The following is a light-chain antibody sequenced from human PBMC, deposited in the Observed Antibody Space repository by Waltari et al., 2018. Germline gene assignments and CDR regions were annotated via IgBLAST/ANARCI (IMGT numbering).Light chain of an antibody. J-gene: IGKJ4*01. CDR1: QSIRTY. CDR2: AAS. V-gene: IGKV1-39*01. Sequence: DIQMTQSPSSLSASVGDRVTITCRASQSIRTYLNWYQQKPGKAPNLLIYAASGLHSGVPSRFSGSGSGTDFTLTSSSLQPEDFATYYCQQSYSIPPTFGGGTKVEIK. CDR3: QQSYSIPPT.